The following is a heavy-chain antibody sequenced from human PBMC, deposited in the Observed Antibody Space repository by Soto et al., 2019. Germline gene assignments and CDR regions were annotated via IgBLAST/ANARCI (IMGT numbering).Heavy chain of an antibody. Sequence: SETLSLTCAVSGTSVSGANLWGWVRQPPGKGLEWIGEIHSSGNTDYNPSLKSRVTISRDMSKNEFSLKLTSVTAADTAIYYCARRVYSDTLTAWYFDYWGQGTLVTVSS. D-gene: IGHD3-9*01. CDR2: IHSSGNT. CDR1: GTSVSGANL. V-gene: IGHV4-4*02. CDR3: ARRVYSDTLTAWYFDY. J-gene: IGHJ4*02.